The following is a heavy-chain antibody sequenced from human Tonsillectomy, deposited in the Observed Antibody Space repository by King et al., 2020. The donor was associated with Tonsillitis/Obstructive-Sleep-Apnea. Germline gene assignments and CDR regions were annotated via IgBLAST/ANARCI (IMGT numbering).Heavy chain of an antibody. Sequence: VQLVESGAEVKKPGASVKVSCKASGYTFTSYYMHWVRQAPGQGLEWMVIINPSGGSTSYAQKVQGRVTMTRDTSTSTVYMELSRLRSEDTAVYYCARDPLDYYDSSGYPMCAFDIWGQGTMVTVSS. CDR2: INPSGGST. J-gene: IGHJ3*02. V-gene: IGHV1-46*01. D-gene: IGHD3-22*01. CDR1: GYTFTSYY. CDR3: ARDPLDYYDSSGYPMCAFDI.